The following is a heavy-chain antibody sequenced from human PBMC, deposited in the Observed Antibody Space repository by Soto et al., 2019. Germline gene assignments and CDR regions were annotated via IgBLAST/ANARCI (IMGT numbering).Heavy chain of an antibody. CDR2: IYYTGST. V-gene: IGHV4-59*08. Sequence: QVQLQESGPGLVKPSETLSLTCTVSGGSITSYYWSWIRQPPGKGLEWLGYIYYTGSTNYNPSLKRRVTISPDTPKNQFSLKLSSVTAADTAVYYCARHAYGSGFSYGMNVWGQGTTVTVSS. CDR1: GGSITSYY. D-gene: IGHD3-10*01. CDR3: ARHAYGSGFSYGMNV. J-gene: IGHJ6*02.